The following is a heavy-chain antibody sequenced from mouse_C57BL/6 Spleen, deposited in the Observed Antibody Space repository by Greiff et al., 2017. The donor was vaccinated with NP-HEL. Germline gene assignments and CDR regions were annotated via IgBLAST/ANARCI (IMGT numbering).Heavy chain of an antibody. CDR3: AREGITTVVANYAMDY. J-gene: IGHJ4*01. CDR1: GYAFSSSW. V-gene: IGHV1-82*01. D-gene: IGHD1-1*01. Sequence: QVQLKQSGPELVKPGASVKISCKASGYAFSSSWMNWVKQRPGKGLEWIGRIYPGDGDTNYNGKFKGKATLTADKSSSTAYMQLSSLTSEDSAVYFCAREGITTVVANYAMDYWGQGTSVTVSS. CDR2: IYPGDGDT.